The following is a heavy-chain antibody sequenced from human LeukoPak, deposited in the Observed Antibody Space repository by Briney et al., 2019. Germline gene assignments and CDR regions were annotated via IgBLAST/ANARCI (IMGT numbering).Heavy chain of an antibody. CDR1: GGTFSSYA. Sequence: SVKVSCKASGGTFSSYAISWVRQAPGQGLEWMGRIIPILGIANYAQKFQGRVTITADKSTSTAYMEPSSLRSEDTAVYYCARGRGTVTTNWFDPWGQGTLVTVSS. V-gene: IGHV1-69*04. CDR3: ARGRGTVTTNWFDP. CDR2: IIPILGIA. J-gene: IGHJ5*02. D-gene: IGHD4-17*01.